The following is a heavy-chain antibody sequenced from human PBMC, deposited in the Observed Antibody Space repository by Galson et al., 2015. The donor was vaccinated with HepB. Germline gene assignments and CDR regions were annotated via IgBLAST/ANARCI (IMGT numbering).Heavy chain of an antibody. Sequence: SLRLSCAASGFTFSSYSMNWVRQAPGKGLEWVSSISSSSSYIYYADSVKGRFTISRDNAKNSLYLQMNSLRAEDTAVYYCARDIGEDCSGGSCYWLVLRPFDLWGRGTLVTVSS. CDR1: GFTFSSYS. J-gene: IGHJ2*01. D-gene: IGHD2-15*01. CDR2: ISSSSSYI. V-gene: IGHV3-21*01. CDR3: ARDIGEDCSGGSCYWLVLRPFDL.